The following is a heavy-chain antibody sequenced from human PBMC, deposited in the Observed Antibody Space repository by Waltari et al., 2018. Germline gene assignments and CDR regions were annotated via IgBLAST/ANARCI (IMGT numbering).Heavy chain of an antibody. D-gene: IGHD2-2*01. CDR3: ACCSSTSCAHGDGGPRTRVYYYYGMDV. V-gene: IGHV1-69*01. Sequence: QVQLVQSGAEVKKPGSSVKVSCKASGGTFSSYAISWVRQAPGQGLEWMGGIIPIFGTANYAQKCQGRVTIAADESTSTAYMELSSLRSEDTAVYYWACCSSTSCAHGDGGPRTRVYYYYGMDVWGQGTTVTVSS. CDR1: GGTFSSYA. CDR2: IIPIFGTA. J-gene: IGHJ6*02.